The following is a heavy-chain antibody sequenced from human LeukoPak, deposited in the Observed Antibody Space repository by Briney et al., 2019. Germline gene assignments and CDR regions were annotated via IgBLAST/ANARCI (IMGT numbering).Heavy chain of an antibody. D-gene: IGHD5-18*01. CDR3: VRRRYNYGFDS. J-gene: IGHJ4*02. CDR1: GDSISGSNW. Sequence: SETLSLTCDVSGDSISGSNWWNWVRQPPGKGLEWIGGVYHSGSTNYNPSLKSRVTMSVDKSKNQFSLELRSVTAADTAVFYCVRRRYNYGFDSWGQGTLVTVSS. CDR2: VYHSGST. V-gene: IGHV4-4*02.